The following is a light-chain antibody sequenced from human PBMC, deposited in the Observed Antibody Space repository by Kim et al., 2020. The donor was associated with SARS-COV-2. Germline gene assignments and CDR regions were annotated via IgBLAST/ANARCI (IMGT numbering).Light chain of an antibody. CDR2: DVS. Sequence: GQVVTISCTGSSGYVGDYNFVLLHQQHPGKAPILMIYDVSKPPCVVPDLFSGANSGNTASLTVSGLQAEDEADYYCGSFTGLKNCLFGGGTQLTVL. CDR1: SGYVGDYNF. CDR3: GSFTGLKNCL. J-gene: IGLJ2*01. V-gene: IGLV2-8*01.